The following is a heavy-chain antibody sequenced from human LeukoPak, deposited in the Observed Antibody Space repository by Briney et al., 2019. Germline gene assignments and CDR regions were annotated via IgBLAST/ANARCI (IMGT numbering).Heavy chain of an antibody. CDR3: ARLPVEMATTVDY. J-gene: IGHJ4*02. Sequence: RASVKVSCKASGYTFTGYYMHWVRQAPGQGLEWMGWINPNSGGTNYAQKFQGRVTMTRDTSISTAYMELSRLRSDDTAVYYCARLPVEMATTVDYWGQGTLVTVSS. D-gene: IGHD5-24*01. CDR2: INPNSGGT. CDR1: GYTFTGYY. V-gene: IGHV1-2*02.